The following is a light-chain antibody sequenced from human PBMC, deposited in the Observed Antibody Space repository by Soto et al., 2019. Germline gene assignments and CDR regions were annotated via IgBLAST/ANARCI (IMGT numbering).Light chain of an antibody. J-gene: IGKJ1*01. CDR3: QQSYSTPWT. V-gene: IGKV1-39*01. CDR2: AAS. Sequence: SPSSLSASVGDRVTITCRASQSISSYLNWYQQKPGKAPKLLIYAASSLQSGVPSRFSGSGSGTDFTLTISSLQPEDFATYYCQQSYSTPWTFGQGTKVDIK. CDR1: QSISSY.